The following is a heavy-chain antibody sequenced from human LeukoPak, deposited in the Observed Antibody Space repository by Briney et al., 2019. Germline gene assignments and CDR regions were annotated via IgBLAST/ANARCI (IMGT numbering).Heavy chain of an antibody. CDR3: ARGAFHTSSVWFDP. J-gene: IGHJ5*02. CDR2: INHRGTT. Sequence: PSETLSLTRAVSGESFSHYYWSWLRQTPGKGLEWIGEINHRGTTNHNPSLKSRVAISIDTSRNQFSLQVTSVTAGDTAVFYCARGAFHTSSVWFDPWGQGTLVTVSS. V-gene: IGHV4-34*01. CDR1: GESFSHYY. D-gene: IGHD2-2*01.